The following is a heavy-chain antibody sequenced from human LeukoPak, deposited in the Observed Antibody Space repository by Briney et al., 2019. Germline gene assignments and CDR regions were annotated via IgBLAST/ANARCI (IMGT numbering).Heavy chain of an antibody. V-gene: IGHV4-61*08. CDR3: ARVGTANYYDSSGYLDI. CDR1: GGSISSGGYY. CDR2: IYYSGST. Sequence: PSETLSLTCTVSGGSISSGGYYWSWIRQHPGKGLEWIGYIYYSGSTYYNPSLKSRVTISVDTSKNQFSLKLSSVTAADTAVYYCARVGTANYYDSSGYLDIWGQGTMVTVSS. J-gene: IGHJ3*02. D-gene: IGHD3-22*01.